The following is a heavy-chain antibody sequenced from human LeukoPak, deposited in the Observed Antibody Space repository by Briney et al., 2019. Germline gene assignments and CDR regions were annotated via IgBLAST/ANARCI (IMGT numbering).Heavy chain of an antibody. V-gene: IGHV3-33*01. CDR1: GFTFSSYG. CDR3: ARDYNDYGGNSNFDY. D-gene: IGHD4-17*01. J-gene: IGHJ4*02. Sequence: PGGSLRLSCAASGFTFSSYGMHWVRQAPGKGLEWVAIIWYDGSNKNYADSVKGRFTISRDDSKNTLYLQMNSLRAEATAVYYCARDYNDYGGNSNFDYWGQGALVTVSS. CDR2: IWYDGSNK.